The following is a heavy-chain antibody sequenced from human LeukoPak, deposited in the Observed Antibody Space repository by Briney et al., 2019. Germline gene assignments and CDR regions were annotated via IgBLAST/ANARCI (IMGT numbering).Heavy chain of an antibody. J-gene: IGHJ4*02. D-gene: IGHD6-13*01. CDR2: IYHSGST. V-gene: IGHV4-38-2*02. Sequence: SETLSLTCTVSGYSISSGYYWGWIRQPPGKGLEWIGSIYHSGSTYYNPSLKSRVTILVDTSKNQFSLKLSSVTAADTAVYYCARIIAAAGPRRTYYFDYWGQGTLVTVSS. CDR3: ARIIAAAGPRRTYYFDY. CDR1: GYSISSGYY.